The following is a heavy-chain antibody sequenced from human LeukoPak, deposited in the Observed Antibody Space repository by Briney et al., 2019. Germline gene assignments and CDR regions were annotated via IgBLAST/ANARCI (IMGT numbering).Heavy chain of an antibody. V-gene: IGHV4-34*01. CDR3: ARGDPGRAAAVTFYNYYYMDV. CDR2: INHSGST. J-gene: IGHJ6*03. Sequence: SETLSLTCAVCGGSFSGYYWSWIRQPPGKGLEWIGEINHSGSTNYNPSLKSRVTISVDTSKNQFSLKLSSVTAADTAVYYCARGDPGRAAAVTFYNYYYMDVWGKGTTVTVSS. D-gene: IGHD6-13*01. CDR1: GGSFSGYY.